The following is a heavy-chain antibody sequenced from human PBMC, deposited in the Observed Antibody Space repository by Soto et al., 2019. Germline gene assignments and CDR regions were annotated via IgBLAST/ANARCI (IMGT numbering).Heavy chain of an antibody. CDR1: GFVFSSYS. V-gene: IGHV3-21*01. D-gene: IGHD3-10*01. J-gene: IGHJ4*02. CDR3: ARGPLANFDY. Sequence: GGSLRLSCAASGFVFSSYSMNWVRQAPGKGLEWVSSISSSSKYIYYTDSVKGRFTISRDNAKNSLYLQMNSLRAEDTAVYYCARGPLANFDYWGQGTLVTVSS. CDR2: ISSSSKYI.